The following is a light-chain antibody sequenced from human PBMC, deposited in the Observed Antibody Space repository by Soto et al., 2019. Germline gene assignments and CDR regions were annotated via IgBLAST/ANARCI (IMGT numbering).Light chain of an antibody. V-gene: IGKV1-5*03. Sequence: DIQMTQSPSTLSASVGDGVTITCRASQSISSWLAWYQQKPGKAPKLLIYKASNLESGVPSRFSGSGSGTEFTLTISSLQPDDFATYYCQQYDSYSRTFGQGTKVEIK. CDR2: KAS. CDR3: QQYDSYSRT. CDR1: QSISSW. J-gene: IGKJ1*01.